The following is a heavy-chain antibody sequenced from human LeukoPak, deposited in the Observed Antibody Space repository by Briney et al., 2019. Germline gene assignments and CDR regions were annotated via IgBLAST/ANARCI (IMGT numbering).Heavy chain of an antibody. V-gene: IGHV4-39*01. D-gene: IGHD3-10*01. J-gene: IGHJ4*02. CDR1: GGSISSSSYY. CDR2: IYYSGST. Sequence: SETLSLTCTVSGGSISSSSYYWGWIRQPPGKGLEWIGSIYYSGSTYYNPSLKSRVTISVDTSKNQFSLKLSSVTAADTAVYYCARHGDFKYFDYWGQGTLVTVSS. CDR3: ARHGDFKYFDY.